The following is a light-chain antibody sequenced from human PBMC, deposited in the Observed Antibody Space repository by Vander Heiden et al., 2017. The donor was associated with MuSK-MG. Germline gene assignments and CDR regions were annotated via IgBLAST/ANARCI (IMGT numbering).Light chain of an antibody. V-gene: IGKV1-33*01. J-gene: IGKJ3*01. CDR3: QQDDNLPFT. CDR2: DAS. CDR1: QDISNY. Sequence: DIQMTQSPSSLSASVGDRVTITCQASQDISNYLNWYQQKPGKAPKLLIYDASNLETGVPSRFSGSGSGTDFTFTISSLQPEDIATYYCQQDDNLPFTFGHVTKVDIK.